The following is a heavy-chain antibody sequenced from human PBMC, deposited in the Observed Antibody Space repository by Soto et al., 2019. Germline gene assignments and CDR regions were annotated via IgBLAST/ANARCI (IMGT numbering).Heavy chain of an antibody. V-gene: IGHV3-23*01. CDR1: GFTFSTYG. D-gene: IGHD1-1*01. CDR2: VNGSGGTT. J-gene: IGHJ4*02. Sequence: GGSLRLSCAASGFTFSTYGMTWVRQAPGKGLEWVSGVNGSGGTTYYADSVKGRFTISRDNSKNTLYLQMNSLRAEDTAVYHCARGYKTGGFDYWGQGTLVTVSS. CDR3: ARGYKTGGFDY.